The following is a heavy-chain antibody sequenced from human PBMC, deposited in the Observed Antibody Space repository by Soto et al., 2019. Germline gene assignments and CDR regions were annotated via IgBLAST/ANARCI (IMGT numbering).Heavy chain of an antibody. CDR1: GGSISSYY. Sequence: SETLSLPCTVSGGSISSYYWSWIMQPPGKGLEWIGYIYYSGSTNYNPSLKSRVTISVDTSKNQFSLKLSSVTAADTAVYYCARLEILVVRAAGQYDAFDIWGQGTMVTVSS. V-gene: IGHV4-59*08. CDR3: ARLEILVVRAAGQYDAFDI. J-gene: IGHJ3*02. CDR2: IYYSGST. D-gene: IGHD2-2*01.